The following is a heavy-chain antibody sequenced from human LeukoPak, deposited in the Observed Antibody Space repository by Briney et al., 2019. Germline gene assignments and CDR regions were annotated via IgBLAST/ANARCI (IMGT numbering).Heavy chain of an antibody. CDR3: ARDRGELLYYFDY. Sequence: ASVKVSCKASGGTFSSYAISWVRQAPGQGLEWMGRIIPIFGIANYAQKFQGRVTITADKSTSTAYMELSSLRSEDTAVYYCARDRGELLYYFDYWGQRTQVTVSS. J-gene: IGHJ4*02. CDR2: IIPIFGIA. D-gene: IGHD1-26*01. V-gene: IGHV1-69*04. CDR1: GGTFSSYA.